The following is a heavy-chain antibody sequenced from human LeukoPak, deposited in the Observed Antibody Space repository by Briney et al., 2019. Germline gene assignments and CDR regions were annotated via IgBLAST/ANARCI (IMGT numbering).Heavy chain of an antibody. D-gene: IGHD6-19*01. CDR2: ISGNSGLT. J-gene: IGHJ4*02. V-gene: IGHV1-18*04. CDR3: ARVAQQWLVLPYFDY. Sequence: ASVKVSCKASGYTFTTYGIAWLRQAPGQGLGWMGWISGNSGLTNYAPNLQDRVTMTTDTSTTTAYMELNSLTLDDTAVYFCARVAQQWLVLPYFDYWGQGTLVTVSS. CDR1: GYTFTTYG.